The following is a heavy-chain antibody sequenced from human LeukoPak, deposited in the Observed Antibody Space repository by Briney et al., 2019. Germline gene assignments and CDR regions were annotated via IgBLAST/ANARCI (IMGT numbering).Heavy chain of an antibody. CDR2: IYYTGST. J-gene: IGHJ4*02. CDR1: GGSISNYY. Sequence: SETLSLTCTVSGGSISNYYWSWIRQPPGNELEWIGYIYYTGSTDYNPSLKSRVTMSVDMSRNQFSLKLTSVTAADTAVYYCVGVDGGPGVDNWGQGTLVTVSS. CDR3: VGVDGGPGVDN. D-gene: IGHD2-15*01. V-gene: IGHV4-59*01.